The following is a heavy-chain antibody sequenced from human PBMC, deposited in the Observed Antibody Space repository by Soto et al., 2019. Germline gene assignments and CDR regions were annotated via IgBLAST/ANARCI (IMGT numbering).Heavy chain of an antibody. CDR3: AGILEWLLNSWFDP. CDR1: GGTFSSYA. D-gene: IGHD3-3*01. Sequence: ASVKVSCKASGGTFSSYAISWVRQAPGQGLEWMGGIIPIFGTANYAQKFQGRVTITADESTSTAYMELSSLRSEDTAVYYCAGILEWLLNSWFDPWGQGTLVTVSS. V-gene: IGHV1-69*13. CDR2: IIPIFGTA. J-gene: IGHJ5*02.